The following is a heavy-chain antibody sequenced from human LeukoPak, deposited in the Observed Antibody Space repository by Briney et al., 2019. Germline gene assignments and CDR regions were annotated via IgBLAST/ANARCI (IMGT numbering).Heavy chain of an antibody. CDR1: GFTFSSYW. J-gene: IGHJ4*02. CDR2: IKQDGREK. Sequence: GGALRLSCAASGFTFSSYWMSWGRQAPGEGLEWVANIKQDGREKYYVDSVKGRFTISQDNAKNSLYLQMNSLRAEDTDVYYCARGIILDIVLMVYAIPPDYWGQGTMVTVSS. V-gene: IGHV3-7*01. CDR3: ARGIILDIVLMVYAIPPDY. D-gene: IGHD2-8*01.